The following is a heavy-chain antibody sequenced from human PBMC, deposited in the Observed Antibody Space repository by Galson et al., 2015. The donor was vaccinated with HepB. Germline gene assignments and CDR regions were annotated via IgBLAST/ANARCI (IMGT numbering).Heavy chain of an antibody. CDR3: ARAHIAAAGTLYFGL. J-gene: IGHJ2*01. Sequence: SLRLSCAASGFTFSSYGMHWVRQAPGKGLEWVAVIWYDGSNKYYADSVKGRFTISRDNSKNTLYLQMNSLRAEDTAVYYCARAHIAAAGTLYFGLWGRGTLVTVSS. V-gene: IGHV3-33*08. D-gene: IGHD6-13*01. CDR1: GFTFSSYG. CDR2: IWYDGSNK.